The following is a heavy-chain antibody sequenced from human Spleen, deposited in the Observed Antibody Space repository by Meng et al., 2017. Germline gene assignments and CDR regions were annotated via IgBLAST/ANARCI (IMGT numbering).Heavy chain of an antibody. V-gene: IGHV1-8*02. Sequence: QVYLVQSGAEVKKPGASVQVSCKSSDYTFTGYGVSWVRQAPGQGLEWMGWMNPNSGNTGYAQRFQGRVTMTRNISISTAYMELSSLRSDDTAVYYCARGSAAGTGWLDPWGRGTLVTVSS. D-gene: IGHD6-13*01. CDR1: DYTFTGYG. J-gene: IGHJ5*02. CDR2: MNPNSGNT. CDR3: ARGSAAGTGWLDP.